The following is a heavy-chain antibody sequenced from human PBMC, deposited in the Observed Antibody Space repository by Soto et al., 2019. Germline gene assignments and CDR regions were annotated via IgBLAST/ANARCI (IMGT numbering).Heavy chain of an antibody. Sequence: SVKVSCKASGGTFSSYAISWVRQAPGQGLEWMGGIIPIFGTANYAQKFQGRVTITADKSTSTAYMELSSLRSEDTAVYYCALAPYSSSWYFSGEDWFDPWGQGTLVTVSS. D-gene: IGHD6-13*01. CDR1: GGTFSSYA. CDR2: IIPIFGTA. CDR3: ALAPYSSSWYFSGEDWFDP. J-gene: IGHJ5*02. V-gene: IGHV1-69*06.